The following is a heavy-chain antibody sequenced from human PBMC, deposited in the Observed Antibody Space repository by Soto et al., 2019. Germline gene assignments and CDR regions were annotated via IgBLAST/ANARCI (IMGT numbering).Heavy chain of an antibody. CDR1: GGSISPYY. CDR3: ARGIKYGDYSRWFDP. V-gene: IGHV4-59*08. Sequence: SETLSLTCTVSGGSISPYYLSWIRQPPGKGLEWIGYIYFGGTTKYNPSLKSRVSMSVDTSKNQFSLKLTSVTAADTAVYYCARGIKYGDYSRWFDPWGQGTLVTVS. CDR2: IYFGGTT. D-gene: IGHD4-17*01. J-gene: IGHJ5*02.